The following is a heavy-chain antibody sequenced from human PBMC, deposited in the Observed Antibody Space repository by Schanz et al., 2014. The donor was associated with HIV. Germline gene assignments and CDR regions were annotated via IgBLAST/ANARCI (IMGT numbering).Heavy chain of an antibody. V-gene: IGHV1-69*01. CDR2: FNVMLSKI. Sequence: QVQLVQSGAEVKMPGSSVKVSCKASGGTFSSSAISWVRQAPGQGLEWIGHFNVMLSKINSAQKFQGRVSMTADPSTNTAYMEMRGLRFEDTAVYYCASGRRSGIGWRMDVWGQGTTVSVSS. D-gene: IGHD6-19*01. CDR1: GGTFSSSA. J-gene: IGHJ6*02. CDR3: ASGRRSGIGWRMDV.